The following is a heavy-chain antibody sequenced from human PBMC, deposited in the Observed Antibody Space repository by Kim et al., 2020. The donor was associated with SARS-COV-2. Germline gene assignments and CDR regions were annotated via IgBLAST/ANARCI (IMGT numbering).Heavy chain of an antibody. CDR1: GFTFSSYG. CDR2: IWYDGSNK. J-gene: IGHJ4*02. D-gene: IGHD3-9*01. CDR3: ARGPIRYFDWLLLPDY. Sequence: GGSLRLSCAASGFTFSSYGMHWVRQAPGKGLEWVAVIWYDGSNKYYADSVKGRFTISRDNSKNTLYLQMNSLRAEDTAVYYCARGPIRYFDWLLLPDYWGQGTLVTVSS. V-gene: IGHV3-33*01.